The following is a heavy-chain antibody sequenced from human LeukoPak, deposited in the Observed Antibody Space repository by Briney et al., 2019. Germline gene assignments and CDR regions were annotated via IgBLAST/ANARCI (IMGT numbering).Heavy chain of an antibody. Sequence: PSETLSLTCTVSGGSISSYYWSWIRQPPGKGLEWIGYLYYSGSTNYNPSLKSRATISVDTSKNQFSLKLSSVTAADTAVYYCARVPQETTVTTYYYYGMDVWGQGTTVTVSS. CDR1: GGSISSYY. CDR2: LYYSGST. V-gene: IGHV4-59*01. D-gene: IGHD4-17*01. J-gene: IGHJ6*02. CDR3: ARVPQETTVTTYYYYGMDV.